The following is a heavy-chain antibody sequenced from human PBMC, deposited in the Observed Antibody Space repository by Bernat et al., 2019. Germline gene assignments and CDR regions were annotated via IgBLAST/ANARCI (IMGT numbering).Heavy chain of an antibody. V-gene: IGHV3-30*02. Sequence: QLVESGGGVVQPGGSLRLSCAASGFTFSTYGMHWVRQAPGKGLEWVAFVRYDGTDTYYATSVKGRFTITRDNSKNTLHLQMNSLRAEDTAVYYCAKTGYSSNSDAFDIWGQGTMVTVSS. CDR2: VRYDGTDT. J-gene: IGHJ3*02. D-gene: IGHD6-13*01. CDR3: AKTGYSSNSDAFDI. CDR1: GFTFSTYG.